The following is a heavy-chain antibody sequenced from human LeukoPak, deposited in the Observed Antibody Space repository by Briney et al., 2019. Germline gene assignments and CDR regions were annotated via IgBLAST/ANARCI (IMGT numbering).Heavy chain of an antibody. Sequence: GGSLRLSCAASGFTFSDYNMNWVRQAPGKGLEWVSSISSSATYIYYADSVKGRFTISRDNAKTSLSLQMNSLRAEDTAVYYCARILVVPAANYDSSYGMDVWGQGTTVTVSS. V-gene: IGHV3-21*06. D-gene: IGHD2-2*01. J-gene: IGHJ6*02. CDR2: ISSSATYI. CDR3: ARILVVPAANYDSSYGMDV. CDR1: GFTFSDYN.